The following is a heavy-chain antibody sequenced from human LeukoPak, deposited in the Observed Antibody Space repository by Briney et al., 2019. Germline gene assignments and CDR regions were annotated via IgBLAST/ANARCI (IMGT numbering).Heavy chain of an antibody. CDR1: GFTFSSYS. CDR3: AKAYYDSSGYSYYFDY. CDR2: ISSSSSTI. V-gene: IGHV3-48*04. J-gene: IGHJ4*02. Sequence: PGGSLRLSCAASGFTFSSYSMNWVRQAPGKGLEWVSYISSSSSTIYYADSVKGRFTISRDNAKNSLHLQMNSLRAEDTAVYYCAKAYYDSSGYSYYFDYWGQGTLVTVSS. D-gene: IGHD3-22*01.